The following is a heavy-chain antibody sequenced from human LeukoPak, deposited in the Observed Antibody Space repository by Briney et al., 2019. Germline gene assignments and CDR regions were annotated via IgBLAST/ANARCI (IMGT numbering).Heavy chain of an antibody. Sequence: GGSLRLSCAASGFTFSSYAMHWVRQAPGKGLEWVAVISYDGSNKYNADSVKGRFTISRDNSKNTLYLQMNSLRAEDTAVYYCARDSSSNWNYVGAFDIWGQGTMVTVSS. CDR2: ISYDGSNK. D-gene: IGHD1-7*01. J-gene: IGHJ3*02. CDR1: GFTFSSYA. CDR3: ARDSSSNWNYVGAFDI. V-gene: IGHV3-30-3*01.